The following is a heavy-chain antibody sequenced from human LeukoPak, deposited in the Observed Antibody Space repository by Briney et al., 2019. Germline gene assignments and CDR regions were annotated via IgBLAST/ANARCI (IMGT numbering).Heavy chain of an antibody. J-gene: IGHJ5*02. CDR3: ARALPAGYSYGYWFDP. CDR1: GGTFSSYA. V-gene: IGHV1-69*04. D-gene: IGHD5-18*01. Sequence: ASVKVSCKASGGTFSSYAISWVRQAPGQGLEWMGRIIPILGIANYAQKFQGRVTITADKSTSTAYMELSSLRSEDTAVYYCARALPAGYSYGYWFDPWGQGTLVTVSS. CDR2: IIPILGIA.